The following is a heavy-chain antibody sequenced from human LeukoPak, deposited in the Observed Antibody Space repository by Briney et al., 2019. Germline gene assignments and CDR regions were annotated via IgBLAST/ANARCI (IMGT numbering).Heavy chain of an antibody. V-gene: IGHV3-7*05. CDR1: GLTLSRHW. Sequence: GESLRLSCAASGLTLSRHWMSWVRQAPGKGLEWVANINEDGSQKHHVDSVKGRFSISRDNAKNSLNLQMTSLRAEDTAVYYCARGHYDMDVWGQGTPVTVSS. CDR3: ARGHYDMDV. J-gene: IGHJ6*02. CDR2: INEDGSQK.